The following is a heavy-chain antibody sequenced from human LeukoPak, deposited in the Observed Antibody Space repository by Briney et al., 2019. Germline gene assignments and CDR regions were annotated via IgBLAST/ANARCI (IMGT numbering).Heavy chain of an antibody. CDR2: IYTSGST. Sequence: PSETLSLTCTVSGGSISSYYWSWIRQPAGKGLEWIGRIYTSGSTNYNPSLKSRVTISLDTSKNQFSLKLNSVTAADTAVYYCARLRDGSGSYGDYWGQGTLVTVSS. J-gene: IGHJ4*02. D-gene: IGHD3-10*01. V-gene: IGHV4-4*07. CDR1: GGSISSYY. CDR3: ARLRDGSGSYGDY.